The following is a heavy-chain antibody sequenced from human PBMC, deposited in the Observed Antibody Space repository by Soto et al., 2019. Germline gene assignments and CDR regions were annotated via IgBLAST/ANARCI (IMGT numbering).Heavy chain of an antibody. CDR1: GYTLTELS. D-gene: IGHD3-10*01. CDR2: FDPEDGET. V-gene: IGHV1-24*01. J-gene: IGHJ6*02. CDR3: ATHGSGLRPYYYYGMDV. Sequence: ASVNVSCKVSGYTLTELSMHWVRQAPGKGLEWMGGFDPEDGETIYAQKFQGRVTMTEDTSTDTAYMELSSLRSEDTAVYYCATHGSGLRPYYYYGMDVWGQGTTVTV.